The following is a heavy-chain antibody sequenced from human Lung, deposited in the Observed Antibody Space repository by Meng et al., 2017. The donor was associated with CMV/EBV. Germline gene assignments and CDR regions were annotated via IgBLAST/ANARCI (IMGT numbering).Heavy chain of an antibody. CDR3: AKAFSASWYREYYDD. J-gene: IGHJ4*02. V-gene: IGHV3-23*01. CDR2: ITASGGST. D-gene: IGHD6-13*01. Sequence: GESXKISCAASEFSFSNYAMSWVRQAPGRGLAWVSAITASGGSTYYADSVKGRFTVSRDNSKNTLYLQMNSLRAEDTALYYCAKAFSASWYREYYDDWGQXTLVTVSS. CDR1: EFSFSNYA.